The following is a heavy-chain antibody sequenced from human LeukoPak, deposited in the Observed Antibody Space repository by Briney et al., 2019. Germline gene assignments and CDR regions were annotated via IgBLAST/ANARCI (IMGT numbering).Heavy chain of an antibody. CDR2: ISYDGSNK. CDR3: AKDNSVAGFDY. D-gene: IGHD6-19*01. Sequence: GGSLRLSCAASGFTFSSYGMHWVRQAPGKGLEWVAVISYDGSNKYYADSVKGRFTISRDNSKNTLYLLMNSLRAEDTAVYYCAKDNSVAGFDYWGQGTLVTVSS. V-gene: IGHV3-30*18. J-gene: IGHJ4*02. CDR1: GFTFSSYG.